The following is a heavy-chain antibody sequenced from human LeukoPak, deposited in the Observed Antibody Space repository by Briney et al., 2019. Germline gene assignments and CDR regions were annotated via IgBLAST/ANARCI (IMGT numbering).Heavy chain of an antibody. V-gene: IGHV4-34*01. CDR2: INHSGST. Sequence: PSETLSLTCAVYGGSFSDYYWSWIRQPPGKGLEWIGEINHSGSTNYNPSLKSRVTISVDTSKNQFSLKLSSVTAADTAVYYCAIGRAAAGIHWFDPWGQGTPVTVSS. J-gene: IGHJ5*02. CDR1: GGSFSDYY. CDR3: AIGRAAAGIHWFDP. D-gene: IGHD6-13*01.